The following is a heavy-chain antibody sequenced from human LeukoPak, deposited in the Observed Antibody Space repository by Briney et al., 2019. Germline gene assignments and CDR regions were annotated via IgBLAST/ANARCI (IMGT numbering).Heavy chain of an antibody. CDR1: GYTFSAYY. CDR2: MNPYTGDT. V-gene: IGHV1-2*02. Sequence: VASVKVSCKASGYTFSAYYMYWVREAPGQGLEWVGWMNPYTGDTKYAQNFQGRVTMTRDTSISTVYMEVSRLRSDDTAVYYCARTCGGDCYILDSWGQGTLVTVSS. D-gene: IGHD2-21*02. J-gene: IGHJ4*02. CDR3: ARTCGGDCYILDS.